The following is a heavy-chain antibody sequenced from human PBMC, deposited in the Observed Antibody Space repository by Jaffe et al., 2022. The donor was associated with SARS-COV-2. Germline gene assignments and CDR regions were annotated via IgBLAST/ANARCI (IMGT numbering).Heavy chain of an antibody. V-gene: IGHV3-30*18. J-gene: IGHJ6*02. D-gene: IGHD3-10*01. CDR3: AKVSVRGLLWFGDPRHYGMDV. CDR1: GFTFSSYG. Sequence: QVQLVESGGGVVQPGRSLRLSCAASGFTFSSYGMHWVRQAPGKGLEWVAVISYDGSNKYYADSVKGRFTISRDNSKNTLYLQMNSLRAEDTAVYYCAKVSVRGLLWFGDPRHYGMDVWGQGTTVTVSS. CDR2: ISYDGSNK.